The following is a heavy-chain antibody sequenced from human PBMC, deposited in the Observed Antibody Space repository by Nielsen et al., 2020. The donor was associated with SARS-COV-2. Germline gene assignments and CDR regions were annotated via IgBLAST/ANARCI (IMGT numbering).Heavy chain of an antibody. CDR2: IKSKTDGGTT. CDR1: GFTFSNAW. Sequence: GESLKISCAASGFTFSNAWMSWVRQAPGKGLEWVGRIKSKTDGGTTDYAAPVKGRFTISRDDSKNTLYLQMNSLKTEDTAVYYCTTERGAWEYYFDYWGQGTLVTVSS. D-gene: IGHD1-26*01. V-gene: IGHV3-15*01. CDR3: TTERGAWEYYFDY. J-gene: IGHJ4*02.